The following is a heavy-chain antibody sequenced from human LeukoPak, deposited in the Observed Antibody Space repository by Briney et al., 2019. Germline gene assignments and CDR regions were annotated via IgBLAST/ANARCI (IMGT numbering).Heavy chain of an antibody. CDR2: IYYSGST. V-gene: IGHV4-59*01. D-gene: IGHD2-21*02. CDR3: ASVGDWSYFDY. Sequence: SETLSLTCTVSGGSISSYYWSWIRQPPGKGLEWIGYIYYSGSTNYNPSLKSRVTISVDTSKNQFSLRLSSVTAADTAVYYCASVGDWSYFDYWGQGTLVTVSS. J-gene: IGHJ4*02. CDR1: GGSISSYY.